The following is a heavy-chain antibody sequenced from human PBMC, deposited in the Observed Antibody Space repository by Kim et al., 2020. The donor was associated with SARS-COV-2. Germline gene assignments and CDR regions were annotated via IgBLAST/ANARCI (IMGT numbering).Heavy chain of an antibody. CDR2: INHSGST. D-gene: IGHD3-22*01. V-gene: IGHV4-34*01. Sequence: SETLSLTCAVYGGSFSGYYWSWIRQPPGKGLEWIGEINHSGSTNYNPSLKSRVTISVDTSKNQFSLKLSSVTAADTAVYYCRGITMIVVVGTGSDYWGQGTLVTISS. J-gene: IGHJ4*02. CDR1: GGSFSGYY. CDR3: RGITMIVVVGTGSDY.